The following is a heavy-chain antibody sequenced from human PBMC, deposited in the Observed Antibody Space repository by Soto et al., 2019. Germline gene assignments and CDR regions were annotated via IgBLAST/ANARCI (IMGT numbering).Heavy chain of an antibody. CDR1: GYSFSNYW. V-gene: IGHV5-51*01. CDR3: ASSVVVPSTMYYFDY. J-gene: IGHJ4*02. D-gene: IGHD2-15*01. CDR2: IFPADSDT. Sequence: GESLKISCKGSGYSFSNYWIAWVRQMPGKGLEWMGIIFPADSDTKYSPSFQGQVTISADKSISTAYLQWSSLKASDTAMYYCASSVVVPSTMYYFDYWGQGSRVTGSA.